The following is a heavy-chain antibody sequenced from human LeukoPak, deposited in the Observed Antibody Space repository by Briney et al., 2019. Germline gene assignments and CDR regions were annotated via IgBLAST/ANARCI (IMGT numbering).Heavy chain of an antibody. CDR2: ISYSGST. D-gene: IGHD5-18*01. CDR3: AREEGAGYSYGSSFDY. CDR1: GGSVSSGSDY. J-gene: IGHJ4*02. Sequence: PSETLSLTCTVSGGSVSSGSDYWSWIRQPPGKGLEWIGHISYSGSTNYNPSLKSRVTMSVDTSKNQFSLKLSSVTAADTAVYYCAREEGAGYSYGSSFDYWGQGTLVTVSS. V-gene: IGHV4-61*01.